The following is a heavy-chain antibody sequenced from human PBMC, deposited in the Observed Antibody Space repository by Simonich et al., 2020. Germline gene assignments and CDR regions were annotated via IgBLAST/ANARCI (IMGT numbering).Heavy chain of an antibody. V-gene: IGHV4-34*01. CDR2: SNHSGSN. J-gene: IGHJ4*02. D-gene: IGHD1-1*01. Sequence: QVQLQPWGAGLLKPSETLSLTCAVSGGSFWGYYWSWIRQPPGKGLEWIGESNHSGSNNYNPALKSRVTISVDTSKNQFSLKRSSVTAADTAVYYCARHLQLGPFDYWGQGTLVTVSS. CDR3: ARHLQLGPFDY. CDR1: GGSFWGYY.